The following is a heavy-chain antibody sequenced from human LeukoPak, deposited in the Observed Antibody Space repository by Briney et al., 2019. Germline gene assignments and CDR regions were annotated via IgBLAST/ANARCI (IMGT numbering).Heavy chain of an antibody. D-gene: IGHD6-6*01. J-gene: IGHJ5*02. V-gene: IGHV4-39*07. CDR3: ARVQFPRQAARLPPSWFDP. CDR2: IYYSGST. Sequence: SETLSLTCTVSGGSISSSSYYWGWVRQPPGKGLEWIGSIYYSGSTYYNPSLKSRVTISVDTSKNQFSLKLSSVTAADTAVYYCARVQFPRQAARLPPSWFDPWGQGTLVTVSS. CDR1: GGSISSSSYY.